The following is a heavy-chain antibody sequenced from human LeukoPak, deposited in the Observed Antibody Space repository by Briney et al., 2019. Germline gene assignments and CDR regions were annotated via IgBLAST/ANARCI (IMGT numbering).Heavy chain of an antibody. Sequence: GGSLRLSCAASGFSFSSYWMSWVRQAPGKGLEWVANIKQDGSEKYVDSVKGRFTISRDNAKNSLYLQMNSLRAEDTAVYYCARPHFNRRLVRYFDWFNRGGDYYYYMDVWGKGTTVTVSS. V-gene: IGHV3-7*01. CDR3: ARPHFNRRLVRYFDWFNRGGDYYYYMDV. J-gene: IGHJ6*03. CDR2: IKQDGSEK. D-gene: IGHD3-9*01. CDR1: GFSFSSYW.